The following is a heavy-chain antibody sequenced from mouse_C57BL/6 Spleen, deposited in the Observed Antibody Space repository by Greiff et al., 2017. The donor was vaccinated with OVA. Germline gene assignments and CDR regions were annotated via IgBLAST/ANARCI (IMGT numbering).Heavy chain of an antibody. V-gene: IGHV1-81*01. Sequence: QVQLQQSGAELARPGASVKLSCKASGYTFTSYGMSWVKQRTGQGLEWIGEIYSRSGNTYYNDKFKGRATLTADKSSSTAYMELRSLTSEDSAVYVCERGDYDYDRSPSPYAMDYWGQGTSVTVSS. CDR2: IYSRSGNT. CDR1: GYTFTSYG. D-gene: IGHD2-4*01. J-gene: IGHJ4*01. CDR3: ERGDYDYDRSPSPYAMDY.